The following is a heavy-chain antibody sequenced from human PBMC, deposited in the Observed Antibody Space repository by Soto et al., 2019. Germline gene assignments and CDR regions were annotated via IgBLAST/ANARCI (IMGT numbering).Heavy chain of an antibody. V-gene: IGHV1-18*01. CDR1: GYTFTSYV. J-gene: IGHJ4*02. CDR3: ARTFPMVRGVIPIDY. CDR2: ISAYNGNT. Sequence: ASVKVSCKASGYTFTSYVISWVRQAPGQGLEWMGWISAYNGNTNYAQKLQGRVTMTTDTSTSTAYMELRSLRSDDTAVYYCARTFPMVRGVIPIDYWGQGTLVTVSS. D-gene: IGHD3-10*01.